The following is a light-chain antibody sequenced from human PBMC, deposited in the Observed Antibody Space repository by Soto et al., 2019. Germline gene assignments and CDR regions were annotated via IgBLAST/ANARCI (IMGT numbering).Light chain of an antibody. CDR1: QSISRW. J-gene: IGKJ4*01. V-gene: IGKV1-5*01. CDR3: QQYDSYPPLT. Sequence: DIQMTLSPSTLSAYVGDRVTITCRASQSISRWLAWYQQKPGTAPTLLIYDASRFESVVPPRFSGSGSAKAFTTPTSSMQPADFATYYCQQYDSYPPLTFGRGTKVDIK. CDR2: DAS.